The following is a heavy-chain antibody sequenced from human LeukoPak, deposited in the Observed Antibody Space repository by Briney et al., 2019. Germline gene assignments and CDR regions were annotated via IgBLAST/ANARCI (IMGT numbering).Heavy chain of an antibody. CDR2: INHSGST. J-gene: IGHJ4*02. D-gene: IGHD3-10*01. V-gene: IGHV4-34*01. CDR3: ARGPIYTMVRGVHY. Sequence: KPSETLSLTCAVYGGSFSGYYWSWIRQPSGKGLEWIGEINHSGSTNYNPSLKSRVTISVDTSKNQFSLKLSSVTAADTAVYYCARGPIYTMVRGVHYWGQGTLVTVSS. CDR1: GGSFSGYY.